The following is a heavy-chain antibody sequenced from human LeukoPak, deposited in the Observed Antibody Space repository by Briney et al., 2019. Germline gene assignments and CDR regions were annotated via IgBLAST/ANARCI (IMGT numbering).Heavy chain of an antibody. CDR2: ISGSGGST. CDR3: AKGYYYGSGSFYYMDV. V-gene: IGHV3-23*01. J-gene: IGHJ6*03. CDR1: GFTFSSYA. D-gene: IGHD3-10*01. Sequence: GGSLRLSCAASGFTFSSYAMSWVRQAPGKGLEWVSAISGSGGSTYYADSVKGRFTISRDNSKNTLYLQMNSLRAEDTAVYYCAKGYYYGSGSFYYMDVWGKGTTVTVSS.